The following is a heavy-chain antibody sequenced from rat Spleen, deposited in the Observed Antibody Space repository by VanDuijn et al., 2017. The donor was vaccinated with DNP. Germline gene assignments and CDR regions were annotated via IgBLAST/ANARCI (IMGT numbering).Heavy chain of an antibody. CDR2: ISTSGGST. V-gene: IGHV5-25*01. J-gene: IGHJ2*01. Sequence: EVQLVESGGGLVQPGRSLKLSCAASGFTFSNYDMAWVRQAPTKGLEWVASISTSGGSTYYRDSVKGRFTVSRDNAKSTLYLQMDSLRSEHTATYYCARRYYGYNYFDYWGQGVMVSVSS. D-gene: IGHD1-9*01. CDR1: GFTFSNYD. CDR3: ARRYYGYNYFDY.